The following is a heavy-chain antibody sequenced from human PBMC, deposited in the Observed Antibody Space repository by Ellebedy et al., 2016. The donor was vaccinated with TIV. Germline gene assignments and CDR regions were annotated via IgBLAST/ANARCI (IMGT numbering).Heavy chain of an antibody. CDR3: ARLPNYYDSSGYYYGY. Sequence: ASVKVSXXASGYTFTSYGISWVRQAPGQGLEWMGWISAYNGNTNYAQKLQGRVTMTTDTSTSTAYMELRSLRSYDTAVYYCARLPNYYDSSGYYYGYWGQGTLVTVSS. D-gene: IGHD3-22*01. CDR1: GYTFTSYG. J-gene: IGHJ4*02. CDR2: ISAYNGNT. V-gene: IGHV1-18*04.